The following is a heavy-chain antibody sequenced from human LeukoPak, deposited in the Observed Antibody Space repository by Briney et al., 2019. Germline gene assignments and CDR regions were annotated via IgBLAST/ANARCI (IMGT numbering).Heavy chain of an antibody. CDR2: FSSGGHTE. J-gene: IGHJ4*02. CDR1: GFILSDYK. CDR3: ARDTVNAPFVISLDY. D-gene: IGHD2-8*01. V-gene: IGHV3-48*03. Sequence: PGGSLRLSWVAAGFILSDYKMNWVRQAPGKGLEWVSHFSSGGHTEYYADSVRGRFTMSRDNAKNSLYLQMNSLRAEDTAVYYCARDTVNAPFVISLDYWGQGALVTVSS.